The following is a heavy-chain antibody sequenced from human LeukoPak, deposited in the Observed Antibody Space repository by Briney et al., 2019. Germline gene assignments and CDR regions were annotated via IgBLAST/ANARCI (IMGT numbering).Heavy chain of an antibody. CDR1: GFYFESYA. D-gene: IGHD3-22*01. CDR3: ARVYGSSNYYYDRYYYYMDV. V-gene: IGHV3-23*01. CDR2: VSGSGAST. Sequence: GGSLRLSCATSGFYFESYAMSWVRQAPGKGLEWVSGVSGSGASTHYADSVKGRFTISRDSSKNTLYLQLNSLRVEDTAVYYCARVYGSSNYYYDRYYYYMDVWGRGTTVTVSS. J-gene: IGHJ6*03.